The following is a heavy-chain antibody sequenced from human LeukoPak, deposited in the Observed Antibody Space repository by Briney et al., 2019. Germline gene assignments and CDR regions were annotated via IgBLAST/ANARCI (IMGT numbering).Heavy chain of an antibody. Sequence: GGSPRLSCAASGFAVSTNYLSWVRQAPGKGLEWVSVIYSDGSTYYTDSVKGRFTISRDNSKNTLYLQVNSLRPEDTAVYYCARDQRSESYYPWGWFDPWGQGTLVTVSS. CDR2: IYSDGST. V-gene: IGHV3-66*02. CDR1: GFAVSTNY. D-gene: IGHD1-26*01. J-gene: IGHJ5*02. CDR3: ARDQRSESYYPWGWFDP.